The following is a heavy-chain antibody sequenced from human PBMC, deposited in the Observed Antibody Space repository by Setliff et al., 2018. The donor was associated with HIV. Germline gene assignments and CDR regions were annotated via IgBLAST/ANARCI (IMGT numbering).Heavy chain of an antibody. CDR2: IYHSGNT. V-gene: IGHV4-38-2*01. D-gene: IGHD5-12*01. CDR1: GYSISNDYY. Sequence: SETLSLTCFVSGYSISNDYYWGWIRQPPGKGLEWIGSIYHSGNTYYNPSLMSRVTISVDTSNNQFSLNLRSVTAADTAVYYCARRRDGYNSAPWRNDYWGQGTLVTVSS. CDR3: ARRRDGYNSAPWRNDY. J-gene: IGHJ4*02.